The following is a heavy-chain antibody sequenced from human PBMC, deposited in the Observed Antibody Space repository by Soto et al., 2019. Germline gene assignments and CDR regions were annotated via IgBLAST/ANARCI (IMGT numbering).Heavy chain of an antibody. D-gene: IGHD2-15*01. CDR3: AREIVVVVAATPDGAFDY. Sequence: QVQLQQWGAGLLKPSETLSLTCAVYGGSFSGYYWSWIRQPPGKGLEWIGEINHSGSTNYNPSLKRRVTISVDTSTNQFSLKLSYVTAADTAVYYCAREIVVVVAATPDGAFDYWGQGTLVTVSS. V-gene: IGHV4-34*01. CDR2: INHSGST. J-gene: IGHJ4*02. CDR1: GGSFSGYY.